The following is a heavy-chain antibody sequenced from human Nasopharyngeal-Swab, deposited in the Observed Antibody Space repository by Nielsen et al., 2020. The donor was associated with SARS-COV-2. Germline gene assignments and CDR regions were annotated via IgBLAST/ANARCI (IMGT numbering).Heavy chain of an antibody. Sequence: SCAVSGGSISSNTWWGCVRQTPGMGLEWIGEIIHSGGTNYNPALKSRVTISVDKSKNQLSLEVTSVTAADTAVYYCSRHYYYYMDIWGKGTTVTVSS. CDR3: SRHYYYYMDI. J-gene: IGHJ6*03. V-gene: IGHV4-4*02. CDR1: GGSISSNTW. CDR2: IIHSGGT.